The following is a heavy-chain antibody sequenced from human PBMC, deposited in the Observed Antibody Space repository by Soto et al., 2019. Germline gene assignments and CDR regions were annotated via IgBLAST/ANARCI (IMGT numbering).Heavy chain of an antibody. D-gene: IGHD3-22*01. V-gene: IGHV2-5*02. J-gene: IGHJ4*02. CDR3: ALTYYYDSSGYYHFDY. CDR2: IYWDDDK. Sequence: QITLKESGPTLVKPTQTLTLTCTFSGFSLSTSGVGVGWIRQPPGKALQWLALIYWDDDKRYSPSLKSRLTITKDISKNQVVLTMTNMDPVDTATYYCALTYYYDSSGYYHFDYWGQGTLVTVSS. CDR1: GFSLSTSGVG.